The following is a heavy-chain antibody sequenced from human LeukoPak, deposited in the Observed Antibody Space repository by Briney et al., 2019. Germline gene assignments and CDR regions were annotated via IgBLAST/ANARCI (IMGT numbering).Heavy chain of an antibody. D-gene: IGHD6-13*01. J-gene: IGHJ4*02. CDR1: GYTFTSYA. V-gene: IGHV1-3*01. CDR3: ASYSSSWYYFDY. Sequence: ASVKVSCKASGYTFTSYAMNWVRQAPGQRLEWMGWINAGNGNTKYSQKFQGRVTITRDTSASTAYMELSSLRSEDTAVYYCASYSSSWYYFDYWGQGTLVTVSS. CDR2: INAGNGNT.